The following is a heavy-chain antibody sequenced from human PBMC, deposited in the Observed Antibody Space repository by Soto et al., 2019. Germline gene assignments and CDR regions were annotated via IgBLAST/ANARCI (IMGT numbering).Heavy chain of an antibody. D-gene: IGHD6-19*01. CDR3: ARGSSGWYLHYYYGMDV. V-gene: IGHV1-69*01. J-gene: IGHJ6*02. Sequence: QVQLVQSGAEVKKPGSSVKVSCKASGGTFSSYAISWVRQAPGQGLEWMGGIIPIFGTATYEQKFQGRVTITADESTSTAYMELCSLRSEDTAVYYCARGSSGWYLHYYYGMDVWGQGTTVTVSS. CDR2: IIPIFGTA. CDR1: GGTFSSYA.